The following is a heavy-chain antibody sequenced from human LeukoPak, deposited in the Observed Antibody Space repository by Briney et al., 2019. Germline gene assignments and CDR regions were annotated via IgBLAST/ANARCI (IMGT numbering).Heavy chain of an antibody. Sequence: ASVKVSCKVSGYTLTELSMHWVRQAPGKGLEWMGGFDPEDGETIYAQKFQGRVTMTEDTSTDTAYMELSSLRSEDTAVYYCATTRRIPGAAYYYMDVWGKGTTVTVSS. V-gene: IGHV1-24*01. CDR2: FDPEDGET. CDR3: ATTRRIPGAAYYYMDV. CDR1: GYTLTELS. D-gene: IGHD5-18*01. J-gene: IGHJ6*03.